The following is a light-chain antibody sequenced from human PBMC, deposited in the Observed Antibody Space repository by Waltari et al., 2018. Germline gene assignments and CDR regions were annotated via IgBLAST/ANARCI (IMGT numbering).Light chain of an antibody. CDR1: SLRIPD. CDR2: GKN. CDR3: QSYDTSLSVV. V-gene: IGLV3-19*01. Sequence: SSELTQDPAVSVALGQTVRITCQGDSLRIPDASWYQQKPGQAPVLVLYGKNKRPSGVPDRFFGSQSGTSASLAITGLQAEDEAEYYCQSYDTSLSVVFGGGTKLTVL. J-gene: IGLJ2*01.